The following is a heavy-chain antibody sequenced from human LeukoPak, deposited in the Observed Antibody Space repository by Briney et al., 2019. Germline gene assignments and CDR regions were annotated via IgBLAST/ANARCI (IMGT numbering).Heavy chain of an antibody. CDR3: ASSYGSGSSTYYHYGLDV. J-gene: IGHJ6*02. CDR2: IIPIFGIA. CDR1: GYTFTSYG. V-gene: IGHV1-69*04. D-gene: IGHD3-10*01. Sequence: SVKVSCKASGYTFTSYGISWVRQAPGQGLEWMGRIIPIFGIANYAQKFQGRVTITADKSTSTAYMELSSLRSEDTAVYYCASSYGSGSSTYYHYGLDVWGQGTTVTVSS.